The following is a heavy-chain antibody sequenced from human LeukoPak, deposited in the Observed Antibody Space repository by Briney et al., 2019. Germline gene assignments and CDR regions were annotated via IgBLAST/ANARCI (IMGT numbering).Heavy chain of an antibody. V-gene: IGHV3-30*18. CDR1: GFTFSSYG. Sequence: SGGSLRLSCAASGFTFSSYGMHWVRQAPGKGLEWVAVISYDGSNKYYADSVKGRFTISRDNSKNTLYLQMNSLRAEDTAVYYCANDCSGGSCYHGDYWGQGTLVTVSS. D-gene: IGHD2-15*01. J-gene: IGHJ4*02. CDR2: ISYDGSNK. CDR3: ANDCSGGSCYHGDY.